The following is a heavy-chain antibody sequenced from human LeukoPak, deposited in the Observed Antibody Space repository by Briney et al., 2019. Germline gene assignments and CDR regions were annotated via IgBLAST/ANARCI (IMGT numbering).Heavy chain of an antibody. CDR2: IHSSGYT. Sequence: PSETLSLTCTVSGGSISNYYWSWIRQPPGQGLEWIAYIHSSGYTNYNPSLKSRVTISVDTSKNQFFLKVTSVTAADTAVYYCAKRQGPNSGSHDYFDPWGQGTLVTVSS. CDR3: AKRQGPNSGSHDYFDP. CDR1: GGSISNYY. J-gene: IGHJ5*02. D-gene: IGHD1-26*01. V-gene: IGHV4-4*09.